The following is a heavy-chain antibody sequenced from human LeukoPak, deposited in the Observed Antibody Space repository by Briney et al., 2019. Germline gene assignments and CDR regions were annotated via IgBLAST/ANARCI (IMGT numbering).Heavy chain of an antibody. Sequence: PGGSLRPSRSVSGFTFRIHIMRSARQAPGKGLEWVSSIASNSSHLYYADSVRGRFTISRDDAESSVYLHMNSLRGDDTAVYHCARLRESSKNSIGFWEFDPWGQGTLVTVSS. D-gene: IGHD3-3*01. CDR2: IASNSSHL. CDR3: ARLRESSKNSIGFWEFDP. CDR1: GFTFRIHI. J-gene: IGHJ5*02. V-gene: IGHV3-21*06.